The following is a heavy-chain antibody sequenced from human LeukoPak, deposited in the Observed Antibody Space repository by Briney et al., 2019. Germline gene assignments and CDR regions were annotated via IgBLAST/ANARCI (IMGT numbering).Heavy chain of an antibody. CDR1: GFTFSSFA. Sequence: PGGSLRLSCTVSGFTFSSFAMSWVRQAPGKGLEWVAAVTGTSGSTYYADSVKGRFTISGDNSENTVYLQMDSLRADDTAIYYCAKDVHFTVTGPFDHWGQGTLVTVSS. J-gene: IGHJ4*02. CDR2: VTGTSGST. V-gene: IGHV3-23*01. CDR3: AKDVHFTVTGPFDH. D-gene: IGHD4-17*01.